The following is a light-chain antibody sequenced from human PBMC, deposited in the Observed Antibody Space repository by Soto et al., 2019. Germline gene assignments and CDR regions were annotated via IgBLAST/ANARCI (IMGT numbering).Light chain of an antibody. CDR1: QSISSSF. V-gene: IGKV3-20*01. CDR3: QLYGASLVT. J-gene: IGKJ2*01. CDR2: GAS. Sequence: EIVLTQSXGILPFSPREXXXXXXXASQSISSSFVEWSQHKXGNAPKLLIHGASXRATGIADRFSGRGSGTDFTLAISRMDPEDVAVYYCQLYGASLVTFGQGTKVDIK.